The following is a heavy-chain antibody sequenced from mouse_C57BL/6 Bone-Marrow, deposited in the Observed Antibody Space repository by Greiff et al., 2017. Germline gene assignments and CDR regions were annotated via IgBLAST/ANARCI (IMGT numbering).Heavy chain of an antibody. CDR2: IWVGGST. Sequence: VMLVESGPGLVAPSQSLSITCTVSGFSLSSYGVHWVRQPPGKGLEWLGAIWVGGSTNYNSALMSRLSIIKDNSNSQVFLKMNSLQTDDTAMYYCARGGYDAFAYWGQGTLVTVSA. CDR1: GFSLSSYG. CDR3: ARGGYDAFAY. D-gene: IGHD2-2*01. J-gene: IGHJ3*01. V-gene: IGHV2-9*02.